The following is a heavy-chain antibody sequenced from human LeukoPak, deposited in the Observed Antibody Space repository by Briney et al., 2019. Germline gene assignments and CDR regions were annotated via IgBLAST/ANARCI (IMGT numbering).Heavy chain of an antibody. CDR2: INPSGGST. Sequence: ASVRVSCKASGYTFTSYYMHWVRQAPGQGLEWMGIINPSGGSTSYAQKFQGRVTMTRDTSTSTVYMELSSLRSEDTAVYYCARSGVRGVIGDYWGQGTLVTVSS. J-gene: IGHJ4*02. CDR3: ARSGVRGVIGDY. D-gene: IGHD3-10*01. CDR1: GYTFTSYY. V-gene: IGHV1-46*01.